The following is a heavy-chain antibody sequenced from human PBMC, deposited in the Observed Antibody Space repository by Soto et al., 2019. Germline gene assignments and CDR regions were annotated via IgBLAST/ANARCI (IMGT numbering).Heavy chain of an antibody. J-gene: IGHJ3*02. CDR3: ARASSGWYLHAFDI. CDR1: GGSFSGYY. CDR2: INHSGST. D-gene: IGHD6-19*01. Sequence: SETLSLTCAVYGGSFSGYYWSWIRQPPGKGLEWIGEINHSGSTNYNPSLKSRVTISVDTSKNQFSLKLSSVAAADTAVYYCARASSGWYLHAFDIWGQGXMVTV. V-gene: IGHV4-34*01.